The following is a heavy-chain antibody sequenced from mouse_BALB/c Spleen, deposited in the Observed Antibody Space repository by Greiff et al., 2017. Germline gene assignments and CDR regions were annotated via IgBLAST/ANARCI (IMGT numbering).Heavy chain of an antibody. V-gene: IGHV1-63*02. Sequence: QVHVKQSGAELVRPGTSVKISCKASGYTFTNYWLGWVKQRPGHGLEWIGDIYPGGGYTNYNEKFKGKATLTADTSSSTAYMQLSSLTSEDSAVYCCARHLYGYGFAYWGQGTLVTVSA. CDR3: ARHLYGYGFAY. CDR2: IYPGGGYT. J-gene: IGHJ3*01. D-gene: IGHD1-2*01. CDR1: GYTFTNYW.